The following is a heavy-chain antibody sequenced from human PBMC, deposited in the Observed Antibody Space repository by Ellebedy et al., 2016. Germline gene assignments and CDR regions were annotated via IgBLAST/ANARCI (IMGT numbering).Heavy chain of an antibody. V-gene: IGHV2-26*01. CDR1: EFSLSNGRMG. CDR3: ARIMGDWGRYYFDH. CDR2: ILSSDEK. J-gene: IGHJ4*02. Sequence: SGPTLVKPTETLTLTCTVSEFSLSNGRMGVSWIRQTPGKAPEWLAHILSSDEKSYSRSLHRRLTISKDTARSQVVLTMTSMDSVDTATYYCARIMGDWGRYYFDHWGQGALVTVSS. D-gene: IGHD3-16*01.